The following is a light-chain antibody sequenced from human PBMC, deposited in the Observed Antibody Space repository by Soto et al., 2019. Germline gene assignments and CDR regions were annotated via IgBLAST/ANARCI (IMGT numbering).Light chain of an antibody. CDR1: QSVRSSF. V-gene: IGKV3-20*01. CDR2: GAS. CDR3: QQSYSTPRA. J-gene: IGKJ3*01. Sequence: EVVLTVSPDSLSLSPGETATVSCRASQSVRSSFLAWYQQKPGQAPRLLIYGASNRATDVPDRFSGGGSGTDFSLTISRLEPQDFATYYCQQSYSTPRAFGPGTKVDIK.